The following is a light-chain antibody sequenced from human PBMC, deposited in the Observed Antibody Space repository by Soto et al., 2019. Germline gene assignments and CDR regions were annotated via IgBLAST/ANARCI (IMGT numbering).Light chain of an antibody. J-gene: IGKJ1*01. CDR3: QQYGSSPLT. V-gene: IGKV3-20*01. CDR2: DAS. Sequence: EIVLTQSPVTLSLSPGERATLSCRASQRVGSYLAWYQQKPGLAPRLLIYDASNRATGTPDRFSGSGSGTDFTLTISRLDPEDFALFFCQQYGSSPLTFGQGTKVDIK. CDR1: QRVGSY.